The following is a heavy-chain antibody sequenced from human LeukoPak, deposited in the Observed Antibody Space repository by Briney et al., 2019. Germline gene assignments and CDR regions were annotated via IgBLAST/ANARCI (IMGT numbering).Heavy chain of an antibody. J-gene: IGHJ4*02. V-gene: IGHV4-59*12. Sequence: PSETLSLTCTVSGGSISSYYWSWIRQPPGKGLEWIGYIYYSGSTNYNPSLKSRVTISVDTSKNQFSLQLNSVTPEDTAVYYCAREDYGGKSGTYFDYWGQGTLVTVSS. CDR2: IYYSGST. CDR1: GGSISSYY. D-gene: IGHD4-23*01. CDR3: AREDYGGKSGTYFDY.